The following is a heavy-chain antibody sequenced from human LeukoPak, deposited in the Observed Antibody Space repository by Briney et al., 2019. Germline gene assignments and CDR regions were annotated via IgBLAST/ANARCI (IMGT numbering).Heavy chain of an antibody. J-gene: IGHJ3*02. CDR2: ISAYNGNT. CDR3: ARDISSSALFAFDI. V-gene: IGHV1-18*01. Sequence: ASVKVSCKASGYTFTSYGISWVRQAPGQGLEWMGWISAYNGNTNYAQKFQGRVTMTRDMSTSTVYMEMSSLRSEDTAVYYCARDISSSALFAFDIWGQGTMVTVSS. CDR1: GYTFTSYG. D-gene: IGHD6-6*01.